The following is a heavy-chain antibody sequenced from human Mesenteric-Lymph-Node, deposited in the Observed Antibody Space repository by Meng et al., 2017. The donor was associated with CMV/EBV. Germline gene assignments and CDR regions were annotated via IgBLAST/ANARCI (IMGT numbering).Heavy chain of an antibody. J-gene: IGHJ5*02. Sequence: GSFSGYYWSWLRQPPGKGLEWIGEINHSGSTNYNPSLKSRVTISVDTSKNQFSLKLSSVTAADTAVYYCARGLYCSSTSCYTRPFDPWGQGTLVTVSS. CDR2: INHSGST. D-gene: IGHD2-2*02. CDR3: ARGLYCSSTSCYTRPFDP. CDR1: GSFSGYY. V-gene: IGHV4-34*01.